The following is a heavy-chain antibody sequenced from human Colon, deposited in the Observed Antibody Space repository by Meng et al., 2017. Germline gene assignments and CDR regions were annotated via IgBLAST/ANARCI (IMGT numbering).Heavy chain of an antibody. J-gene: IGHJ5*02. CDR2: ISAYNGST. CDR3: ARDRSLYYGSGSYYRLLFDP. CDR1: GYTFTSYG. V-gene: IGHV1-18*01. D-gene: IGHD3-10*01. Sequence: QVQVVQSGAEVKKPGASVKVPCKASGYTFTSYGISWVRQAPGQGLEWMGWISAYNGSTNYAQKLQGRVTMTTDTSTSTAYMELRSLRSDDTAVYYCARDRSLYYGSGSYYRLLFDPWGQGTLVTVSS.